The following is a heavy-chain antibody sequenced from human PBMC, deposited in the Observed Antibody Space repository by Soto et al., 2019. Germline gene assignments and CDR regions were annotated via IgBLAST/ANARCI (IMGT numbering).Heavy chain of an antibody. V-gene: IGHV1-69*02. CDR2: IIPILGIA. CDR3: ARGVDIVATDQYYFDY. D-gene: IGHD5-12*01. J-gene: IGHJ4*02. Sequence: QVQLVQSGAEVKKPGSSVKVSCKASGGTFSSYTISWVRQAPGQGLEWMGRIIPILGIANYAQKCQGRVTITADKSTSTAYMELSSLRSEDTAVYYCARGVDIVATDQYYFDYWGQGTLVTVSS. CDR1: GGTFSSYT.